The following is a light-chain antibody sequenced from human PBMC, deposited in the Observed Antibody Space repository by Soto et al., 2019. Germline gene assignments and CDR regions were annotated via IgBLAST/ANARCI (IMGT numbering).Light chain of an antibody. CDR3: QQYDNLPLT. CDR2: GAS. Sequence: ERVMTKSPATRSVSPGERATLSCRASQSVGSNLAWYQQKPGQAPRLLIFGASSRATGVPARFSGSGSGTEFTLTINSLQSEDFAVYFCQQYDNLPLTFGPGTKVDIK. J-gene: IGKJ3*01. CDR1: QSVGSN. V-gene: IGKV3-15*01.